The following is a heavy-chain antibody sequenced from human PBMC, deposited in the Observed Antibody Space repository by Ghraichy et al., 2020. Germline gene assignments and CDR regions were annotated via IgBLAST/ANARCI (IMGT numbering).Heavy chain of an antibody. D-gene: IGHD3-22*01. Sequence: ASVKVSCKASGYTFTDYYIHWVRQAPGQGLEWMGWINPHSGGTNYAQNFQGRVTMTRDTSISTAYMELTRLRSDDTAVYYCARFSSDSSGYYPHIDCWGQGTLVTVSS. J-gene: IGHJ4*02. CDR2: INPHSGGT. CDR1: GYTFTDYY. CDR3: ARFSSDSSGYYPHIDC. V-gene: IGHV1-2*02.